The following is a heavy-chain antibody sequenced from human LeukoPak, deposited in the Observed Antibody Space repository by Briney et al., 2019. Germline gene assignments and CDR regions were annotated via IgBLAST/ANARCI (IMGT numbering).Heavy chain of an antibody. V-gene: IGHV1-2*02. CDR1: EYTFTGYY. CDR3: ARVAGWGIVVVSQEYYFDY. Sequence: ASVKVSCKASEYTFTGYYMHWVRQAPGQGLEWMGWINPNSGGTNYAQKFQGRVTMTRDTSISTAYMELSRLRSDDTAVYYCARVAGWGIVVVSQEYYFDYWGQGTLVTVSS. D-gene: IGHD3-22*01. J-gene: IGHJ4*02. CDR2: INPNSGGT.